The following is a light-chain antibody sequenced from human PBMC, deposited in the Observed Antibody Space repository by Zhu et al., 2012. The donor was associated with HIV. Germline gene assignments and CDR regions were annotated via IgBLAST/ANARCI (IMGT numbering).Light chain of an antibody. J-gene: IGKJ4*01. Sequence: IVLTQSPATLPVSPGERATLSCRASQSVNSNLVWYQQKPGQAPRLLIYGASTRATGIPARFSGSGSGTEFTLTISSLQSEDFAVYYCQQYDNWLTFGGGTKVEIK. CDR2: GAS. CDR1: QSVNSN. V-gene: IGKV3-15*01. CDR3: QQYDNWLT.